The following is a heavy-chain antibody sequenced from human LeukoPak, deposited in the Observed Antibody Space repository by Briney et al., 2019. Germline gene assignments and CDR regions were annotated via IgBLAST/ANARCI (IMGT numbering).Heavy chain of an antibody. CDR1: GFTFSSYG. CDR3: ARERKGSSGYSYYYYYYGMDV. CDR2: IWYDGSNK. J-gene: IGHJ6*02. D-gene: IGHD3-22*01. V-gene: IGHV3-33*01. Sequence: GGSLRLSCAASGFTFSSYGMHWVRQAPGKGLEWVAVIWYDGSNKYYADSVKGRFTISRDNSKNTLYLQMNSLRAEDTAVYYCARERKGSSGYSYYYYYYGMDVWGQGTTVTVSS.